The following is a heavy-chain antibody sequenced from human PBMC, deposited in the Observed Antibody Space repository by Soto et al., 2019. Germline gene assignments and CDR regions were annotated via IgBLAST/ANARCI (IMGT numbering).Heavy chain of an antibody. CDR3: ARVREMATILLDY. J-gene: IGHJ4*02. CDR2: IYHSGST. V-gene: IGHV4-4*02. D-gene: IGHD5-12*01. CDR1: GGSISSSNW. Sequence: PSETLSLTCAVSGGSISSSNWWSWVRQPPGKGLEWIGEIYHSGSTNYNPALKSRVTISVDKSKNQFSLKLSSVTAADTAVYYCARVREMATILLDYWGQGTLVTVSS.